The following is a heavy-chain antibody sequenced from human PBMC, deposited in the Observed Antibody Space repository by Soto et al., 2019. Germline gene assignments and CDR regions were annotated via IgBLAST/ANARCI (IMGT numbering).Heavy chain of an antibody. CDR2: VWADGATK. CDR1: AFSFSTYG. J-gene: IGHJ4*02. CDR3: ARDLYSSSARYFDY. V-gene: IGHV3-33*01. Sequence: QVQLLESGGGVVQPGRSLRLSCTVSAFSFSTYGMHWVRQAPGKGLEWVAIVWADGATKYYADSVRGRFTISRDNAKNSLYLQMNSLRAEDTAVYYCARDLYSSSARYFDYWGQGTLVTVSS. D-gene: IGHD6-6*01.